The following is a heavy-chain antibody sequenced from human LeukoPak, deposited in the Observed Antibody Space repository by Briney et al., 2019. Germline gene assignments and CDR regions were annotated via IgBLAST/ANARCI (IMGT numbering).Heavy chain of an antibody. CDR3: ARAQQLVFGAFDI. V-gene: IGHV1-46*03. D-gene: IGHD6-13*01. Sequence: GASVKVSCKASGYRFTSYYMHWVRQAPGQGLEWMGIINPSGGSTSYAQKFQGRVTMTRDTSTSTVYMELSSLRSEDTAVYYCARAQQLVFGAFDIWGQGTMVTVSS. CDR2: INPSGGST. CDR1: GYRFTSYY. J-gene: IGHJ3*02.